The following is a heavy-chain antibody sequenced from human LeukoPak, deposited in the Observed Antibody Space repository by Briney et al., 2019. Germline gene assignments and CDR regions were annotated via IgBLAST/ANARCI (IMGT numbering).Heavy chain of an antibody. CDR1: GGSISSSSYY. V-gene: IGHV4-39*07. CDR3: ARVMGPLDYYDSSGYGHAFDI. J-gene: IGHJ3*02. Sequence: SETLSLTCTVSGGSISSSSYYWGWIRQPPGKGLEWIGSIYYSGSTYYNPSLKSRVTISVDTSKNQFSPKLSSVTAADTAVYYCARVMGPLDYYDSSGYGHAFDIWGQGTMVTVSS. D-gene: IGHD3-22*01. CDR2: IYYSGST.